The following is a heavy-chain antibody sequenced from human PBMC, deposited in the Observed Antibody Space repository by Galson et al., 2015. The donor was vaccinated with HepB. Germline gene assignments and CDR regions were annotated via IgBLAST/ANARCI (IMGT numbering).Heavy chain of an antibody. V-gene: IGHV3-23*01. CDR1: GFTFSNYA. J-gene: IGHJ5*02. D-gene: IGHD1-14*01. CDR3: AKHPNPNGS. CDR2: ISGSGDNT. Sequence: SLRLSCASSGFTFSNYAISWVRQAPGKGLEWVSTISGSGDNTYYADSVKGRFTISRDNSKNTLYLQMNSLRAEDTAVYYCAKHPNPNGSWGQGTLVTVSS.